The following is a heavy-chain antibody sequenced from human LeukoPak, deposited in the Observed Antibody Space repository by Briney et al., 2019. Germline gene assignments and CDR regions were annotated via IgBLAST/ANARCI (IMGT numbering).Heavy chain of an antibody. J-gene: IGHJ6*02. CDR3: VKGYSSGWTREYYGMDV. CDR1: GFTFSYYG. D-gene: IGHD6-19*01. V-gene: IGHV3-23*01. CDR2: ISAGGAGT. Sequence: GGSLRLSCAASGFTFSYYGMHWVRQAPGKGLDWVSTISAGGAGTYYADSVKGRFTISRDNSKNTLYLQMNSLRAEDTALYYCVKGYSSGWTREYYGMDVWGQGTTVTVSS.